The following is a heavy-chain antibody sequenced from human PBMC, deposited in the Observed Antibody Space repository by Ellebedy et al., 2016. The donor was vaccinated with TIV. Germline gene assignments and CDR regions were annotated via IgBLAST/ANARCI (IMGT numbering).Heavy chain of an antibody. CDR2: INAGNGNT. V-gene: IGHV1-3*01. Sequence: ASVKVSCXASGYTFTNYAMHWVRQAPGQRLEWLAWINAGNGNTKYSEKFQGRVTITRDTSARTAYMELSSLRSEDTAVYYCARGVVVVVGATFYYNAMDVWGQGTTVTVSS. CDR1: GYTFTNYA. D-gene: IGHD2-15*01. J-gene: IGHJ6*02. CDR3: ARGVVVVVGATFYYNAMDV.